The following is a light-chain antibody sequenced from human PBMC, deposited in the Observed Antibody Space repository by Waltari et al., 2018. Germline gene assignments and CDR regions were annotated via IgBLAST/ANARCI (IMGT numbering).Light chain of an antibody. CDR1: QSVIRSY. V-gene: IGKV3-20*01. CDR3: QHYSNSPWT. Sequence: EIVLTQSPGTLSLSPGETAILPCRASQSVIRSYLAWYQQKPGQAPRLLIFGASSRATGIPDRFSGSGSGTDFSLTISRLEPEDFAMYYCQHYSNSPWTFGQGTKVEIK. J-gene: IGKJ1*01. CDR2: GAS.